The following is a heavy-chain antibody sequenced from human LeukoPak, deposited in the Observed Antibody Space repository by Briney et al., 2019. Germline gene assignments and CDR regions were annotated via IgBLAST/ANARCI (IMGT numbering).Heavy chain of an antibody. V-gene: IGHV3-66*01. Sequence: GGSLRLSCAASGFSVSSNYMSWVRQAPGRGLEWVSVIYIGGSTYYADSVKGRFTISRDNAKNSLYLQMNSLRAEDTAVYYCARGGKIQYNWNYITDAFDIWGQGTMVTVSS. CDR2: IYIGGST. J-gene: IGHJ3*02. CDR3: ARGGKIQYNWNYITDAFDI. D-gene: IGHD1-7*01. CDR1: GFSVSSNY.